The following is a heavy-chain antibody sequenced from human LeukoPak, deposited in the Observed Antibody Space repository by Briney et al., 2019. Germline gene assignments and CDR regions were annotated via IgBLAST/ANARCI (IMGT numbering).Heavy chain of an antibody. CDR1: GFTVSRNY. CDR3: ARGPYSSTWNTVDY. Sequence: GGSLRLSCAASGFTVSRNYMNWVRQAPGKGLEWVSVIYSGGSTYYTDSVKGRFTISRDTSKNTVYLQMDSLRAEDTAVYYCARGPYSSTWNTVDYWGQGTLVTVSS. V-gene: IGHV3-66*01. D-gene: IGHD6-13*01. J-gene: IGHJ4*02. CDR2: IYSGGST.